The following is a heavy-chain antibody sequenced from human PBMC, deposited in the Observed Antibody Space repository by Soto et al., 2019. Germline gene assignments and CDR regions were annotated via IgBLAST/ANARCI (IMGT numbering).Heavy chain of an antibody. CDR2: ISAYNGNT. CDR3: ARDEGQFYYYYYGMDV. CDR1: GYTFTSYG. Sequence: QVQLVQSGAEVKKPGASVKVSCKASGYTFTSYGISWVRQGPGQGLEWMGWISAYNGNTNYAQKLQGRVTMTTVTSTSTAYMELRSLRSDDTAVYYCARDEGQFYYYYYGMDVWGQGTTVTVSS. D-gene: IGHD6-19*01. J-gene: IGHJ6*02. V-gene: IGHV1-18*01.